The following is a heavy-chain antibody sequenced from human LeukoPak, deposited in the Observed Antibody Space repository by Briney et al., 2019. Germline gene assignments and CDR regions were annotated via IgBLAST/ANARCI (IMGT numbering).Heavy chain of an antibody. Sequence: SETLSLTCTVSGGSISSTTYYWGWIRQPPGKGLEWIGSIDYSGNTYYNPSLKSRATISVDMSKNQFSLKLSSVTAADTAVYYCARHSSMTTVTFDYWGQGALVTVSS. CDR1: GGSISSTTYY. CDR2: IDYSGNT. J-gene: IGHJ4*02. D-gene: IGHD4-17*01. V-gene: IGHV4-39*01. CDR3: ARHSSMTTVTFDY.